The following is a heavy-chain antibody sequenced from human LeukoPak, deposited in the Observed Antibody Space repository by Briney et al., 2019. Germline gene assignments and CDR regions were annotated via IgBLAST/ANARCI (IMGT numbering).Heavy chain of an antibody. J-gene: IGHJ4*02. CDR1: GGSISSGNW. Sequence: SETLSLTCAVSGGSISSGNWWSWVRQPPGQGLEWIGEIYHSGSTNYNPSLKSRVTISVDKSKNQFSLKLSSVTAADTAVYYCASSDYYDSSGYYFDYWGQGTLVTVSS. D-gene: IGHD3-22*01. V-gene: IGHV4-4*02. CDR2: IYHSGST. CDR3: ASSDYYDSSGYYFDY.